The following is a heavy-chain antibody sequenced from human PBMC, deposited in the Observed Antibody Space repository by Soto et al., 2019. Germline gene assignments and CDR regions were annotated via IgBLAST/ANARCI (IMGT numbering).Heavy chain of an antibody. CDR3: ARTSTYCSGGSFFTGGSYYHYVIHV. Sequence: PGESLKISCKGSGYSFTGYWIGWVRQMPGKGLEWMGIIYPGDSDTRYSPSFQGQVTISADKSISTAYLQWSSLKASDTAMYYCARTSTYCSGGSFFTGGSYYHYVIHVWGQPSSVTGSS. CDR2: IYPGDSDT. D-gene: IGHD2-15*01. J-gene: IGHJ6*02. CDR1: GYSFTGYW. V-gene: IGHV5-51*01.